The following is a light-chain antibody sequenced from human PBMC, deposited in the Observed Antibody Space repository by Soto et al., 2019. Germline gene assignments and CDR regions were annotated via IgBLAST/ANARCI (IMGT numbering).Light chain of an antibody. V-gene: IGKV3-11*01. CDR3: QQRSNWGIT. Sequence: EIVLTQSPATLSLSPGERATLSCRASQSVSSYLAWYQHKPGQAPRLLIYGASNRASGIPARFSGSGSGTDFTLTISSLEPEDFAVYYCQQRSNWGITFGPGTKVDIK. CDR2: GAS. J-gene: IGKJ3*01. CDR1: QSVSSY.